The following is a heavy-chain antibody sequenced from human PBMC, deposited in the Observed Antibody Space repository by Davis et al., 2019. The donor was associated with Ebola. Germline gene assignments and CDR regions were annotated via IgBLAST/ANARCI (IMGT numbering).Heavy chain of an antibody. CDR3: ARESTVTFYYYYGMDV. J-gene: IGHJ6*02. CDR1: GFTFSSYE. V-gene: IGHV3-30*03. CDR2: ISYDGSNK. D-gene: IGHD4-17*01. Sequence: GESLKISCAASGFTFSSYEMNWVRQAPGKGLEWVAVISYDGSNKYYADSVKGRFTISRDNSKNTLYLQMNSLRAEDTAVYYCARESTVTFYYYYGMDVWGQGTTVTVSS.